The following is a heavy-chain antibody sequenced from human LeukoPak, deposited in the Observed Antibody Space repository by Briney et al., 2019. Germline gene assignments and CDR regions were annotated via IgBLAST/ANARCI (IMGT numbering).Heavy chain of an antibody. CDR3: ARGVPAAFNWFDP. D-gene: IGHD2-2*01. CDR2: IYYSGST. CDR1: GGSISSGDYY. Sequence: SETLPLTCTVSGGSISSGDYYWSWIRQPPGKGLEWIGYIYYSGSTYYNPSLKSRVTISVDTSKNQFSLKLSSVTAADTAVYYCARGVPAAFNWFDPWGQGTLVTVSS. V-gene: IGHV4-30-4*08. J-gene: IGHJ5*02.